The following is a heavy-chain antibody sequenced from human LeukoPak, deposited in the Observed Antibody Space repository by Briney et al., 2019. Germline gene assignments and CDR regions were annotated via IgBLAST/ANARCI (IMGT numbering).Heavy chain of an antibody. CDR1: GGSFSGYY. Sequence: PSETLSLTCAVYGGSFSGYYWSWIRQPPGKGLEWIGEINHSGSTNYNPSLKSRVTISVDTSKNQFSLKLISVTAADTAVYYCARGRVREAVAGFDYWGQGTLVTVSS. CDR3: ARGRVREAVAGFDY. D-gene: IGHD6-19*01. V-gene: IGHV4-34*01. J-gene: IGHJ4*02. CDR2: INHSGST.